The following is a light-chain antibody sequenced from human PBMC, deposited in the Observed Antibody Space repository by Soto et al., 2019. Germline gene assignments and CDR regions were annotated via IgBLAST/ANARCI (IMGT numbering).Light chain of an antibody. CDR3: SSYTSSDTDV. CDR1: SSDVGGYNY. CDR2: EVS. J-gene: IGLJ1*01. V-gene: IGLV2-14*01. Sequence: QSVLTQPASVSGSPGQSITISCTGTSSDVGGYNYVSWYQQHPGEAPKLMIYEVSNQPSGVSNRFSGSKSGNTASLTISGLQAEDEADYYCSSYTSSDTDVFGTGTQLTVL.